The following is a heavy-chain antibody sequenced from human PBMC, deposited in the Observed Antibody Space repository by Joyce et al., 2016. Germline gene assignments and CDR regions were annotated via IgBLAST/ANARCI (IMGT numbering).Heavy chain of an antibody. CDR2: IYPDDADT. D-gene: IGHD1-26*01. CDR3: ATRVGGGGSFDY. V-gene: IGHV5-51*01. J-gene: IGHJ4*02. CDR1: GYRVSDHW. Sequence: EVQLVQSGAEVKKPGESLKISCRASGYRVSDHWIGWVRQMPGQGLAWMGIIYPDDADTTYSPSFQGQVTISADKSINTAFLQWSGLEASDTAIYYCATRVGGGGSFDYWGQGTRVSVSS.